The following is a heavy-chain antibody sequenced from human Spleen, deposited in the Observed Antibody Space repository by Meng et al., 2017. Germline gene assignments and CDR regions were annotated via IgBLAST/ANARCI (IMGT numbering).Heavy chain of an antibody. CDR2: INAGNGNT. Sequence: VRLVKSGAEVKKPGASVKVSCKASGYTFTSYAMHWVRQAPGQRLEWMGWINAGNGNTKCSQKFQGRVTMTTDTSTSTAYMELRSLRSDDTAVYYCARDSEMATITWYFDLWGRGTLVTVSS. CDR1: GYTFTSYA. D-gene: IGHD5-24*01. V-gene: IGHV1-3*01. CDR3: ARDSEMATITWYFDL. J-gene: IGHJ2*01.